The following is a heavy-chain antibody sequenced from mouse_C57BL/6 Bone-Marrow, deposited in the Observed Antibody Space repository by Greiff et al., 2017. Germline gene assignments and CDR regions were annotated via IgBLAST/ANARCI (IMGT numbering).Heavy chain of an antibody. J-gene: IGHJ2*01. CDR1: GYTFTHYY. V-gene: IGHV1-19*01. Sequence: EVQLQQSGPVLVKPGASVKMSCKASGYTFTHYYMNWVKQSHGKSLEWIGVINPYNGGTSYNQKFKGKATLTVDKSSSTAYMELNSLTSEDSAVYYCARCLYYYGSSYDYWGQGTTLTVSS. CDR2: INPYNGGT. D-gene: IGHD1-1*01. CDR3: ARCLYYYGSSYDY.